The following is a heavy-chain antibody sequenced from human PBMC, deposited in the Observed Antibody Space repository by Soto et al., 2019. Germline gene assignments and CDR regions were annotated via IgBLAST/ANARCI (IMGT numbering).Heavy chain of an antibody. CDR2: IYNSGSP. J-gene: IGHJ5*02. Sequence: QVQLQESGPGLVKPSQTLSLTCTVSGGFISSGDYYWSWIRQPPGKGLERIGYIYNSGSPYYNPSLNSRGTISVYTSKTPFSLKLRSVTAADAAMYYGARGRGVTPANWFAPWGQGTLVTVSS. D-gene: IGHD2-8*01. CDR1: GGFISSGDYY. V-gene: IGHV4-30-4*01. CDR3: ARGRGVTPANWFAP.